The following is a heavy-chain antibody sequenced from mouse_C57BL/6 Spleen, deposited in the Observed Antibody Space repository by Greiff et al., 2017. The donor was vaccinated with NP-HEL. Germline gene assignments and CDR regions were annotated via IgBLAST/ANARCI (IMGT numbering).Heavy chain of an antibody. Sequence: QVQLTESGPGLVAPSQSLSITCTVSGFSLTSYAISWVRQPPGTGLEWLGVIWTGGGTNYNSALKSRLSISKDNSKSQVFLKMNSLQTDDTARYYCARHYYGSSLWYFDVWGTGTTVTVSS. CDR3: ARHYYGSSLWYFDV. V-gene: IGHV2-9-1*01. D-gene: IGHD1-1*01. J-gene: IGHJ1*03. CDR1: GFSLTSYA. CDR2: IWTGGGT.